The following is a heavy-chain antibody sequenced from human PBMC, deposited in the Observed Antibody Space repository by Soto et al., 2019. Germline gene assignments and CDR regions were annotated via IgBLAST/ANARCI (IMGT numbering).Heavy chain of an antibody. CDR3: ARAPRVFIYDILTGYHFDY. V-gene: IGHV4-30-4*01. CDR2: IYYSGST. D-gene: IGHD3-9*01. J-gene: IGHJ4*02. CDR1: GGSISSGDYY. Sequence: QVQLQESGPGLVKPSQTLSLTCTVSGGSISSGDYYWSWIRQPPGKGLEWIGYIYYSGSTYYNPSLKRRVTISVDTSKNQFSMKLSSVTAADTAVYYCARAPRVFIYDILTGYHFDYWGQGTLVTVSS.